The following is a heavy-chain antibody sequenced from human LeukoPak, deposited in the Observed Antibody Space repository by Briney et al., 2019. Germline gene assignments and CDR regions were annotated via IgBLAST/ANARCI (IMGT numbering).Heavy chain of an antibody. J-gene: IGHJ4*02. V-gene: IGHV4-31*03. CDR1: GGSISSGGYY. D-gene: IGHD3-10*01. Sequence: SQTLSLTCTVSGGSISSGGYYWSWIRQHPGKGLEWVGYIYYSGSTYYNPSLKSRVTMSVDTSKNQFSLKLSSVTAADTAVYYCARGMGDGSYYWGQGTLVTVSS. CDR2: IYYSGST. CDR3: ARGMGDGSYY.